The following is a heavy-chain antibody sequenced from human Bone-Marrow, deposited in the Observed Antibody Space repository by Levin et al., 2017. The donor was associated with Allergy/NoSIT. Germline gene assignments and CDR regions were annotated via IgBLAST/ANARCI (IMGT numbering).Heavy chain of an antibody. J-gene: IGHJ4*02. Sequence: GGSLRLSCAASGFTFSDYYMSWIRQAPGQGLEWLSYISGSSSYTNNADSVKGRFTISRDNTKNSLYLQMNSLRAEDTAVYYCARIKWRLTGYYIDYWGQGPLATVSS. V-gene: IGHV3-11*03. CDR1: GFTFSDYY. D-gene: IGHD3-9*01. CDR3: ARIKWRLTGYYIDY. CDR2: ISGSSSYT.